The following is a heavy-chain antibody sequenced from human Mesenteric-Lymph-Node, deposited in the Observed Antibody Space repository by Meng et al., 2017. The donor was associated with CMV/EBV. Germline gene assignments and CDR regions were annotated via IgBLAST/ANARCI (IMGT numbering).Heavy chain of an antibody. Sequence: GGSLRLSCAASGLTFSSYGMHWVRQAPGKGLEWVAVIWYNGNNKDYADSVKGRFTISRDNSKNTVYLQMNSLRAEDTAVYYCVKDSAKFYEVIYTGMDVWGQGTTVTVSS. D-gene: IGHD2-21*01. CDR2: IWYNGNNK. CDR1: GLTFSSYG. CDR3: VKDSAKFYEVIYTGMDV. V-gene: IGHV3-33*06. J-gene: IGHJ6*02.